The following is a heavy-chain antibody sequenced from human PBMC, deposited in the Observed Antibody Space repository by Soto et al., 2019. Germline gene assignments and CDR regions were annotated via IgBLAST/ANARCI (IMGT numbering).Heavy chain of an antibody. V-gene: IGHV4-59*01. J-gene: IGHJ4*02. Sequence: PSETLSLTCTVSGGSISSYYWSWIRQPPGKGLEWIGYIYYSGSTNYNPSLKSRVTVSVDTSKNQFSLKLSSVTAADTAVYYCARVAVAGYFDYWGQGTLVTVS. CDR2: IYYSGST. D-gene: IGHD6-19*01. CDR3: ARVAVAGYFDY. CDR1: GGSISSYY.